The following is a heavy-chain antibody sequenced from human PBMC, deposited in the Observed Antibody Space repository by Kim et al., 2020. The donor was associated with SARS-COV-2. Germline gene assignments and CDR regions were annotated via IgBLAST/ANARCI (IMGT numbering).Heavy chain of an antibody. CDR3: ARAYYDSSDGYYYGMDV. CDR2: ISAYNGNT. J-gene: IGHJ6*02. D-gene: IGHD3-22*01. CDR1: GYTFTSYG. V-gene: IGHV1-18*01. Sequence: ASVKVSCKASGYTFTSYGISWVRQAPGQGLEWMGWISAYNGNTNYAQKLQGRVTMTTDTSTSTAYMELRSLRSDDTAVYYCARAYYDSSDGYYYGMDVWGQGTTVTVSS.